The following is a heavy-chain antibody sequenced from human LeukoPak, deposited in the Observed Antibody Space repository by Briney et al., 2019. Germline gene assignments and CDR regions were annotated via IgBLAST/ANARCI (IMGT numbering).Heavy chain of an antibody. CDR3: ARTNYDILTGPYYFDY. CDR2: IYPGDSDT. J-gene: IGHJ4*02. V-gene: IGHV5-51*01. CDR1: GYSFTSYW. Sequence: GESLKISCMDSGYSFTSYWICCVRQIAGERLEWMGIIYPGDSDTRYSPSFQGQVTISADKSISTAYLQWSSLKASDTAMYYCARTNYDILTGPYYFDYWGQGTLVTVSS. D-gene: IGHD3-9*01.